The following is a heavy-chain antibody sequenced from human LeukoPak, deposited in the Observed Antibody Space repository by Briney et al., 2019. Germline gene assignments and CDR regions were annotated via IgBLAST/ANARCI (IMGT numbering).Heavy chain of an antibody. CDR1: GASISSYY. D-gene: IGHD4-17*01. Sequence: SETLSLTCTVSGASISSYYWSWIRQPPGKGLEWIGYISYSGSTNYNPSLKGRVTISVDTSKNQFSLKLSSVTAADTAVYYCARMTTVTPFDFWGQGTLVTVSS. CDR2: ISYSGST. CDR3: ARMTTVTPFDF. J-gene: IGHJ4*02. V-gene: IGHV4-59*08.